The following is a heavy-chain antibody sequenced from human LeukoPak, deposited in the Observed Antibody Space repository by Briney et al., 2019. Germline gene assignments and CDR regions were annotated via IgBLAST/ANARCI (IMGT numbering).Heavy chain of an antibody. Sequence: ASVKVSCKASGYTFTSYGISWVRQAPGQGLEWMGWISAYNGNTNYAQKLQGRVTMTTDTSTSTAYMELRSLRSDDTAVYYCARAGDSSSWYGYYYMDVWGKGTRSPSP. J-gene: IGHJ6*03. CDR2: ISAYNGNT. CDR3: ARAGDSSSWYGYYYMDV. D-gene: IGHD6-13*01. V-gene: IGHV1-18*01. CDR1: GYTFTSYG.